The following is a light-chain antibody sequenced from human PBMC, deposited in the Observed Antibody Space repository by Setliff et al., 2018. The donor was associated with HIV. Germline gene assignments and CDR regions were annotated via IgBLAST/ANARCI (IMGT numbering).Light chain of an antibody. CDR2: EVS. V-gene: IGLV2-8*01. CDR3: SSYAGNNNV. CDR1: SSDVGGYNY. Sequence: QSALAQPPSASGSPGQSVTISCTGTSSDVGGYNYVSWYQQHPGKAPKLMIYEVSKRPSGVPDRFSGSKPGNTASLTVSGLQAEDEADYYCSSYAGNNNVFGTGTKVTVL. J-gene: IGLJ1*01.